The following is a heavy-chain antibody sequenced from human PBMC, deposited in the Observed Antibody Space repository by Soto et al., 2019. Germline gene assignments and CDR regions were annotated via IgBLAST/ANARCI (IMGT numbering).Heavy chain of an antibody. V-gene: IGHV3-30-3*01. CDR2: TSYDGNKK. J-gene: IGHJ6*02. Sequence: QVQLVESGGGVVQPGRSLRLSCIGSGFTFSKYAINWVRQAPGKGLEWVAVTSYDGNKKDYADSVKGRFTISRDNSKNTLYLQMNSLIPDDTAVYYCARDPAYQAQYGMDVWGQGTTVTVSS. CDR1: GFTFSKYA. D-gene: IGHD2-2*01. CDR3: ARDPAYQAQYGMDV.